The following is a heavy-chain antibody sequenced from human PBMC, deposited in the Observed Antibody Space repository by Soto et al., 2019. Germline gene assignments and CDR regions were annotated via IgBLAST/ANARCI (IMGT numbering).Heavy chain of an antibody. V-gene: IGHV3-66*01. D-gene: IGHD1-1*01. Sequence: QLVASGGGLVQPGGSLRLSCAASGFTVSNNYVRWVRQASGKGLGLVSLIFSHGDTRYEDSVKDRFTISRDSSSNTLYLQINSLGVEDTAVYYCARAGTYNWVGGQGIHVTVSS. J-gene: IGHJ4*02. CDR3: ARAGTYNWV. CDR1: GFTVSNNY. CDR2: IFSHGDT.